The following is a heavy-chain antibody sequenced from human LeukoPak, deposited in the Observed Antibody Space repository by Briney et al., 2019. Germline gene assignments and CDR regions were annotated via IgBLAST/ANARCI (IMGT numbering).Heavy chain of an antibody. D-gene: IGHD6-13*01. CDR2: INHSGST. Sequence: SETLSLTCAVYGGSFSGYYWSWIRQPPGKGLEWIGEINHSGSTNYNPSLESRVTISVDTSKNQFSLELSSVTAADTAVYYCARDPIAGRVGYYFDYWGQGTLVTVSS. CDR3: ARDPIAGRVGYYFDY. CDR1: GGSFSGYY. V-gene: IGHV4-34*01. J-gene: IGHJ4*02.